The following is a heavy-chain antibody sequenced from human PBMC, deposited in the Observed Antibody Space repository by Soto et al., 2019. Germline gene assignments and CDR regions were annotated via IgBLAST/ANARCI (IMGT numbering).Heavy chain of an antibody. Sequence: EVQLVESGGGLVQPGGSLRLSCAASGFTFSSYEMNWVRQAPGKGLEWVSYISSSGSTIYYADSVKGRFTISRDNAKNSLYLQMNSLRAEDTAVYYCARDHEGYYDSSGYYAGFDYWGQGTLVTVSS. CDR3: ARDHEGYYDSSGYYAGFDY. J-gene: IGHJ4*02. CDR1: GFTFSSYE. D-gene: IGHD3-22*01. V-gene: IGHV3-48*03. CDR2: ISSSGSTI.